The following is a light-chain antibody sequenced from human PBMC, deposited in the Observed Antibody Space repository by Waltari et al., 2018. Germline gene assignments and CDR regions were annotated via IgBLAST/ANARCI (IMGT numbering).Light chain of an antibody. CDR2: DNN. Sequence: QSVLTQPPSVSAAPGQTVTLSCSGSLSTLRNYYDSCYHQLPGAAPKLLIYDNNKRPSGIPDRFSASKSGTSATLGITGLQIGDEADYYCATWDNSLSEVVFGGGTKLTVL. CDR1: LSTLRNYY. CDR3: ATWDNSLSEVV. J-gene: IGLJ2*01. V-gene: IGLV1-51*01.